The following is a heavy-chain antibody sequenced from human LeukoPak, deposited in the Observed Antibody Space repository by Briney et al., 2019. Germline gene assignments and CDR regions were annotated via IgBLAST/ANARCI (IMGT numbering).Heavy chain of an antibody. Sequence: GGSLRLSCAASGFTFSSYGVHWVRQAPGKGLEWVAVIWYDGSNKYYADSVKGRFTISRDNSKNTPYLQMNSLRAEDTAVYYCARDSVGDIVVVPAAIDIDYWGQGTLVTVSS. CDR1: GFTFSSYG. D-gene: IGHD2-2*02. CDR3: ARDSVGDIVVVPAAIDIDY. CDR2: IWYDGSNK. J-gene: IGHJ4*02. V-gene: IGHV3-33*01.